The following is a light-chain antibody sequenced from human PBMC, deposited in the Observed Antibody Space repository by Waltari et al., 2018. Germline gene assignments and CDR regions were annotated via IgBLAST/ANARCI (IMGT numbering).Light chain of an antibody. J-gene: IGKJ1*01. Sequence: ELVLTQSPGTLSLSPGERATLSCRASQNIVRYLVWYQQKPGQPPRLLIYPASTRATGIPDRFIGSGSGTDFSLTIARLEPEDFAVYFCQNHERLPATFGQGTKVEI. CDR3: QNHERLPAT. CDR2: PAS. V-gene: IGKV3-20*01. CDR1: QNIVRY.